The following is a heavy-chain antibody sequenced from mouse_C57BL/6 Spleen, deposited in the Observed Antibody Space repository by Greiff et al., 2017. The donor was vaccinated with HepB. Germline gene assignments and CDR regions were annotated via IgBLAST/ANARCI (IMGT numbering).Heavy chain of an antibody. J-gene: IGHJ1*03. CDR2: INPNNGGT. D-gene: IGHD1-1*01. CDR3: APITAVVAKGYFDV. CDR1: GYTFTDYY. Sequence: VQLQQSGPELVKPGASVKISCKASGYTFTDYYMNWVKQSHGKSLEWIGDINPNNGGTSYNQKFKGKATLTVDKSSSTAYMELRSLTSEDSAVYYGAPITAVVAKGYFDVWGTGTTVTVSS. V-gene: IGHV1-26*01.